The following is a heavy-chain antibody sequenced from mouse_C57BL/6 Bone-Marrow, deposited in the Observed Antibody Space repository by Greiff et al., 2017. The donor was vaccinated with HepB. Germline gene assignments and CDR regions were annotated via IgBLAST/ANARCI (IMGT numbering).Heavy chain of an antibody. CDR2: IYPGDGDT. CDR1: GYAFSSYW. D-gene: IGHD2-2*01. J-gene: IGHJ1*03. CDR3: ARWEGEWLRPNWYFDV. V-gene: IGHV1-80*01. Sequence: QVQLQQSGAELVKPGASVKISCKASGYAFSSYWMNWVKQRPGKGLEWIGQIYPGDGDTNYNGKFKGKATLTADKSSSTAYMQLSSLTSEDSAVYFCARWEGEWLRPNWYFDVWGTGTTVTVSS.